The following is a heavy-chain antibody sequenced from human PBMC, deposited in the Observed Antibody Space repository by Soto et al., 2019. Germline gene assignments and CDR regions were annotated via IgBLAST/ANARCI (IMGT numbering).Heavy chain of an antibody. V-gene: IGHV4-59*12. J-gene: IGHJ4*02. CDR3: ARVPSPDFGGVIVQGY. CDR1: GGSISSYY. Sequence: PSETLSLTCTVSGGSISSYYWSWIRQPPGKGLEWIGYIYYSGSTNYNPSLKSRVTISVDTSKNQFSLKLSSVTAADTAVYYCARVPSPDFGGVIVQGYWGQGTLVTVSS. CDR2: IYYSGST. D-gene: IGHD3-16*02.